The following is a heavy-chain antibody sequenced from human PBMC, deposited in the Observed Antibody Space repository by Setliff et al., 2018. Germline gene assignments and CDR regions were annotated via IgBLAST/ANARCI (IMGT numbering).Heavy chain of an antibody. Sequence: ASVKVSCKASGYTFTTFGVSWVRLAPGQGLEWMGWISGHNGKTMYAQKFQDRVVMTTDTDTGTAYMELRSLRLDDSAIYYCAKEPAVSLTEAVRRSYYDYALDVWGQGTTVTVSS. V-gene: IGHV1-18*01. J-gene: IGHJ6*02. CDR1: GYTFTTFG. D-gene: IGHD3-10*01. CDR3: AKEPAVSLTEAVRRSYYDYALDV. CDR2: ISGHNGKT.